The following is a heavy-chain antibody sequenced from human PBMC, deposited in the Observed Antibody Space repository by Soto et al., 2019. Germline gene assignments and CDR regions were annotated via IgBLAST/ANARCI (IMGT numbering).Heavy chain of an antibody. CDR3: VKSRGSSGLYYFDD. D-gene: IGHD6-19*01. Sequence: EVQLLNSGGGLVQPGGSLALSCTASGFTFNNYALSWVRQAPGKGLEWVSGISGSGLSTYYADLVKGRFSISRDSSTNTVHLQMNSLRAEDTALYYCVKSRGSSGLYYFDDWCQGTLVTVSS. CDR1: GFTFNNYA. CDR2: ISGSGLST. V-gene: IGHV3-23*01. J-gene: IGHJ4*02.